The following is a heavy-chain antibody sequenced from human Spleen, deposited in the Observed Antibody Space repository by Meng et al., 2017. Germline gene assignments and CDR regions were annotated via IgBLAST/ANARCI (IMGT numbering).Heavy chain of an antibody. J-gene: IGHJ5*02. D-gene: IGHD6-19*01. V-gene: IGHV4-39*07. Sequence: SETLSLTCTVSGGSISSSSYYWDWIRQPPGKGLEWIGSIYYSGSTYYNPSLKSRVTISEDTSKNQFSLKLSSVTAADTAVYYCAKDSSGWYPANWFDPWGQGTLVTVSS. CDR2: IYYSGST. CDR1: GGSISSSSYY. CDR3: AKDSSGWYPANWFDP.